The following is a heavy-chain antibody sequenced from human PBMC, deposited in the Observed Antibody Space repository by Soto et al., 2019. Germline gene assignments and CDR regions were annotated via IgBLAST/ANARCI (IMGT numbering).Heavy chain of an antibody. V-gene: IGHV4-34*01. CDR1: GGSFSGYY. CDR3: ARGSVAATTRPYYMDV. Sequence: SETLSLTCAVYGGSFSGYYWSWIRQPPGKGLEWIGEINHSGSTNYNPSLKSRVTISVDTSKNQFSLKLGSVTAADTAVYYCARGSVAATTRPYYMDVWGKGTTVTVSS. CDR2: INHSGST. J-gene: IGHJ6*03. D-gene: IGHD2-15*01.